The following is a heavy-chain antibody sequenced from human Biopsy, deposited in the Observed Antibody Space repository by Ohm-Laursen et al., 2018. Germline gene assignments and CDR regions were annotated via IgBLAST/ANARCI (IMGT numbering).Heavy chain of an antibody. CDR2: IGSDARST. V-gene: IGHV3-23*01. CDR1: GFTFSNYA. J-gene: IGHJ4*02. CDR3: ARAGPYYSDF. Sequence: GSLSLSCAASGFTFSNYAMGWVRQAPGKGLECVSSIGSDARSTLYADSVQGRFTISRDNSKNTLYLQIDNLRAEDTALYYCARAGPYYSDFWGQGTLVTVSS.